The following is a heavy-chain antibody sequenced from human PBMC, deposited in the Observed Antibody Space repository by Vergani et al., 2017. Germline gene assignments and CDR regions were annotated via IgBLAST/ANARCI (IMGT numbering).Heavy chain of an antibody. V-gene: IGHV3-30-3*01. CDR3: ARGGMIAARLNWFDP. D-gene: IGHD6-6*01. CDR2: ISYDGSNK. Sequence: QVQLVESGGGVVQPGRSLRLSCAASGFTFSSYAMHWVRQAPGKGLEWVAVISYDGSNKYYADSVKGRFTISRDNSKNTLYLQMNSLRAEDTAVYYCARGGMIAARLNWFDPWGQGTLVTVSS. CDR1: GFTFSSYA. J-gene: IGHJ5*02.